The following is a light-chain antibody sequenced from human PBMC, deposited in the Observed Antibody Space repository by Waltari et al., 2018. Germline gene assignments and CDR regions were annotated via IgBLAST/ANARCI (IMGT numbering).Light chain of an antibody. J-gene: IGKJ2*02. CDR1: QSIITL. Sequence: DIQMTQSPSTLSASVGDTVTITCGASQSIITLLAWYQQKPGKAPKLLIHKASTLKNGVPSKFSGSGSGTEFTLTISSLQPDDFATYYCQQYYNFPCTFGQGTKL. CDR2: KAS. V-gene: IGKV1-5*03. CDR3: QQYYNFPCT.